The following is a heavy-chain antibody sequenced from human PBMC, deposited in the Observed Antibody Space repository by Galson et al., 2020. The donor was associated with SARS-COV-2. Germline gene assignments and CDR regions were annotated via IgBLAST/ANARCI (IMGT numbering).Heavy chain of an antibody. J-gene: IGHJ4*02. CDR2: IYYTGST. Sequence: ASETLSLTCSVSAGSISSYSWSWIRQSPGKGLEWIGYIYYTGSTKYNPSLESRVTISVDTSQNQFSLTLTSVTAADTAMYYCARRGYSYGVMYYFDYWGQGTLVTVSS. V-gene: IGHV4-59*08. CDR1: AGSISSYS. CDR3: ARRGYSYGVMYYFDY. D-gene: IGHD5-18*01.